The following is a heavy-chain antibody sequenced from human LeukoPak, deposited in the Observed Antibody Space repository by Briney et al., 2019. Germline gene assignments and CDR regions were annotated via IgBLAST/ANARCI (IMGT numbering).Heavy chain of an antibody. CDR1: GYTSTGYY. D-gene: IGHD2-2*01. CDR3: AREGYCSSTSCLEGDNWFDP. J-gene: IGHJ5*02. Sequence: GASVKVSCKASGYTSTGYYMHWVRQAPGQGLGWMGRINPNSGGTNYAQKFQGRVTMTRDTSISTAYMELSRLRSDDTAVYYCAREGYCSSTSCLEGDNWFDPWGQGTLVTVSS. CDR2: INPNSGGT. V-gene: IGHV1-2*06.